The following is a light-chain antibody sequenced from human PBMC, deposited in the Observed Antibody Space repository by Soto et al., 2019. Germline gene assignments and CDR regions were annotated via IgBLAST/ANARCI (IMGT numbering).Light chain of an antibody. Sequence: EIVWTQSPATLSVSPGETATLSCRASQSVNSLLAWYQQKLGQSPRLLIYRASTRATGVAARFSGSGSGTEFTLTISSLQSEDFAVYYCQQYNNWPITLGQGTRL. V-gene: IGKV3-15*01. CDR2: RAS. J-gene: IGKJ5*01. CDR1: QSVNSL. CDR3: QQYNNWPIT.